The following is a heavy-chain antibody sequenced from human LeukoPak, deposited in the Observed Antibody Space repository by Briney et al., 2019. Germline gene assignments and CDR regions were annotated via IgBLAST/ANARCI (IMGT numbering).Heavy chain of an antibody. V-gene: IGHV1-2*02. Sequence: ASVKVSCKASGYTFTGYYMHWVRQAPGQGLEWMGWINPNSGGTSYAQKFQGRVTMTRDTSISTAYMELSRLRSDDTAVYYCARGIQDHLYDIVVVPAADDCDYWGQGTLVTVSS. CDR2: INPNSGGT. J-gene: IGHJ4*02. CDR1: GYTFTGYY. D-gene: IGHD2-2*01. CDR3: ARGIQDHLYDIVVVPAADDCDY.